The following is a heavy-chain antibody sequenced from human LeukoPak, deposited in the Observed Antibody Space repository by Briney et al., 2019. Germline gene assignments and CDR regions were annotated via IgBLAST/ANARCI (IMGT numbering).Heavy chain of an antibody. J-gene: IGHJ2*01. CDR3: ARGHDYFYVWGRYRWYFDL. CDR1: GGSFGGYY. V-gene: IGHV4-34*01. D-gene: IGHD3-16*02. Sequence: PSETLSLTCAVYGGSFGGYYWSWIRQPPGKGLEWIGEINHSGSTNYNPSLKSRVTISVDTSKNQFSLKLSSVTAADTAVYYCARGHDYFYVWGRYRWYFDLWGRGTPVTVSS. CDR2: INHSGST.